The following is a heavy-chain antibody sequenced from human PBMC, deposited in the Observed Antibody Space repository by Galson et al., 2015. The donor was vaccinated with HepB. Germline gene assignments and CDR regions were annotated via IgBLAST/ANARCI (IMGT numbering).Heavy chain of an antibody. Sequence: SVKVSCKASGYTFTSYGISWVRQAPGQGLEWMGGIIPIFGTANYAQKFQGRVTITADESTSTAYMELSSLRSEDTAVYYCARGAGGVGATDYWGQGTLVTVSS. CDR3: ARGAGGVGATDY. J-gene: IGHJ4*02. V-gene: IGHV1-69*13. CDR1: GYTFTSYG. CDR2: IIPIFGTA. D-gene: IGHD1-26*01.